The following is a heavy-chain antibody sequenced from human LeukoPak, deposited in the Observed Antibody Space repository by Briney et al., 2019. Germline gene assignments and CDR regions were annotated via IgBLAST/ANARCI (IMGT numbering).Heavy chain of an antibody. Sequence: PSETLSLTCAVSGGSISSGGYSWSWIRQPPGKGLEWIGYIYHSGSTYYNPSLKSRVTISVDRSKNQFSLKLSSVTAADTAVYYCAKANYQLLAPNHPYGLDVWGQGTTVTVSS. D-gene: IGHD2-2*01. CDR1: GGSISSGGYS. J-gene: IGHJ6*02. CDR3: AKANYQLLAPNHPYGLDV. CDR2: IYHSGST. V-gene: IGHV4-30-2*01.